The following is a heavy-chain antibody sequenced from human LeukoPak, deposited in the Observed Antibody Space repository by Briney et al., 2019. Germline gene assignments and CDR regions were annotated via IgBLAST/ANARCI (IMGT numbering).Heavy chain of an antibody. CDR1: GFTFGDYA. V-gene: IGHV3-49*04. J-gene: IGHJ4*02. Sequence: GGSLRLSCTASGFTFGDYAMSWVRQAPGKGLERVGFIRSKAYGGTTEYAASVKGRFTISRDDSKSIAYLQMNSLKTEDTAVYYCTRVNYYDSSGFRGLRFDYWGQGTLVTVSS. CDR3: TRVNYYDSSGFRGLRFDY. D-gene: IGHD3-22*01. CDR2: IRSKAYGGTT.